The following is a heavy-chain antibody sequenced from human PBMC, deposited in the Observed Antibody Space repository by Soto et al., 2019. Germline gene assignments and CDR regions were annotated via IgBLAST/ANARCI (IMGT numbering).Heavy chain of an antibody. Sequence: ASVKVSCKASGYTFTSYYMHWVRHAPGQGLEWMGIINPSGGSTSYAQKFQGRVTMTRDTSTSTVYMELSSLRSEDTAVYYCAREEGALYYDSRERLGSLAFDIWGQGTMVTVSS. CDR2: INPSGGST. CDR1: GYTFTSYY. CDR3: AREEGALYYDSRERLGSLAFDI. D-gene: IGHD3-22*01. J-gene: IGHJ3*02. V-gene: IGHV1-46*03.